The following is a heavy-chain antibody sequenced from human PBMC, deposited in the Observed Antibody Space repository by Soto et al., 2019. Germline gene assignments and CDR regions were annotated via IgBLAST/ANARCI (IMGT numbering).Heavy chain of an antibody. CDR1: GFSFGDSA. CDR3: AKQLGYCSSGRCYFDY. Sequence: PGGSLRLSCAASGFSFGDSAMSWVRQPPGKGLEWLAAVNPDGSDTFYADSVNGRFTISRDNSQNTVNLQMNSLRVEDTAVYYCAKQLGYCSSGRCYFDYWGQGTQVTVSS. V-gene: IGHV3-23*01. CDR2: VNPDGSDT. J-gene: IGHJ4*02. D-gene: IGHD2-2*01.